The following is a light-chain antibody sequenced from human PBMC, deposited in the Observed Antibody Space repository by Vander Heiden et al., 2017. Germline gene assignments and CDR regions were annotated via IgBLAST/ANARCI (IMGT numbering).Light chain of an antibody. CDR3: QQYNKWPPFT. CDR2: GAS. V-gene: IGKV3-15*01. Sequence: EIVMTQSPPPLSVSPGERATLSCRASHTIRTNLAWYQQKRGQAPRLLIHGASNRASGIPARFSGSGSGTEFTLTISSLQSEDSAVYYCQQYNKWPPFTFGPGTKVEIK. J-gene: IGKJ3*01. CDR1: HTIRTN.